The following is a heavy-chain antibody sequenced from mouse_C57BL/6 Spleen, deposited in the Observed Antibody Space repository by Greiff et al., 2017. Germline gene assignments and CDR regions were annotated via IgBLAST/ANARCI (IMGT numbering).Heavy chain of an antibody. CDR3: TTESHYYAMDY. CDR2: IDPENGDT. CDR1: GFNIKDDY. V-gene: IGHV14-4*01. J-gene: IGHJ4*01. Sequence: VQLQQSWAELVRPGASVKLSCTASGFNIKDDYMHWVKQRPEQGLEWIGWIDPENGDTEYASKFQGKATITADTSSNTAYLQLSSLTSEDTAVYYCTTESHYYAMDYWGQGTSVTVSS.